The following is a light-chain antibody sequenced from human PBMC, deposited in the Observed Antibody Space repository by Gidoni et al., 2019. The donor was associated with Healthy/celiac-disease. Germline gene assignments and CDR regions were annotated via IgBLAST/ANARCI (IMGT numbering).Light chain of an antibody. CDR2: AAS. Sequence: QMTQSPSSLSASVGDRVTITCRASQSISSYLNWYQQKPGKAPKLLIYAASSLQSGVPSRVSGSGSGTDLTLTISSLKPEDFETYYCQQSYSTPLTFGGGTKVEIK. V-gene: IGKV1-39*01. CDR3: QQSYSTPLT. J-gene: IGKJ4*01. CDR1: QSISSY.